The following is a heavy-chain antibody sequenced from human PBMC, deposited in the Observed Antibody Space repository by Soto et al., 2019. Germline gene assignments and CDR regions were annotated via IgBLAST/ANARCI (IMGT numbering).Heavy chain of an antibody. V-gene: IGHV4-4*02. CDR2: IYHSGST. D-gene: IGHD3-3*01. J-gene: IGHJ6*02. Sequence: SETLSLTCAVSGGSISSSNRWSWVRQPPGKGLEWIGEIYHSGSTNYNPSLKSRVTISVDKSKNQFSLKLSSVTAADTAVYYCARDLIREEYYDFWSGYHAHYYYYGMDVWGQGTTVTVYS. CDR1: GGSISSSNR. CDR3: ARDLIREEYYDFWSGYHAHYYYYGMDV.